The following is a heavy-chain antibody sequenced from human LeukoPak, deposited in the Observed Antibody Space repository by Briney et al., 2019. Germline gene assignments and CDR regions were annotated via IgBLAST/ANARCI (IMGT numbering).Heavy chain of an antibody. CDR2: IYYSGTT. D-gene: IGHD4-11*01. CDR1: GGSISTGAYY. J-gene: IGHJ5*02. Sequence: SETLSLTCTVSGGSISTGAYYWGWIRQPPGEGLEWIGSIYYSGTTYYNPSLKSRVTMSIDTSKNQSSLNLRSVTAADTAVYYCARQSTTHNWFGPWGQGTLVTVSS. CDR3: ARQSTTHNWFGP. V-gene: IGHV4-39*01.